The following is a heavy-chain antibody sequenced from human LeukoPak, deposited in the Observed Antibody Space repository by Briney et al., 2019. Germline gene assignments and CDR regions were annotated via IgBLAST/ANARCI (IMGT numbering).Heavy chain of an antibody. CDR1: GGYFSGYY. V-gene: IGHV4-34*01. Sequence: SETLSLTCAVHGGYFSGYYWSWIRQPPGKGLEWIGEINHSGSTNYNPSLKTRVTLSVDTSKNQFSLKLNSVTAADTAIYYCARGGGGSSGYYYGYWGQGTLVTVSS. CDR3: ARGGGGSSGYYYGY. D-gene: IGHD3-22*01. CDR2: INHSGST. J-gene: IGHJ4*02.